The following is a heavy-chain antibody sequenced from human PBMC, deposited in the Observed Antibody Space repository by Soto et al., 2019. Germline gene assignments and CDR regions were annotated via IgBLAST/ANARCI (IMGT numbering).Heavy chain of an antibody. CDR1: GGTFSSYA. CDR2: IIPIFGTA. Sequence: SVKVSCKASGGTFSSYAISWVRQAPGQGLEWMGGIIPIFGTASYAQKFQGRVTITADESTSTAYMELSSLRSEDTAVYYCARGLPVDIVAISAFDYWGQGTLVTVSS. J-gene: IGHJ4*02. V-gene: IGHV1-69*13. CDR3: ARGLPVDIVAISAFDY. D-gene: IGHD5-12*01.